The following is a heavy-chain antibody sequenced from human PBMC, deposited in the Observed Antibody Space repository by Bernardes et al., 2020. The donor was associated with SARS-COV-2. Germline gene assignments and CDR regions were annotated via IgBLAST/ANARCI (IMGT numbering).Heavy chain of an antibody. CDR3: ARDLKVTTKRSYYYYGMDV. V-gene: IGHV3-13*01. CDR1: GFTFSSYD. CDR2: IGTAGDT. J-gene: IGHJ6*02. D-gene: IGHD4-17*01. Sequence: GSLRLSCAASGFTFSSYDMHWVRQATGKGLEWVSAIGTAGDTYYPGSVKGRFTISRENAKNSLYLQMNSLRAGDTAVYYCARDLKVTTKRSYYYYGMDVWGQGTTVTVSS.